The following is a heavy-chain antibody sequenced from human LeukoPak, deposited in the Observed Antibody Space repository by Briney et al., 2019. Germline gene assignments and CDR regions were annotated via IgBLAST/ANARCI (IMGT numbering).Heavy chain of an antibody. Sequence: KSGGSLRLSCADSGFTVSSNYMRWVRQAPGKGLEWVSVIYSGGNTFYADSVKGRFTISRHNSENTLYLQMNSLSADDTAVYYCVRLMGSGWFDPWGQGTLVTVFS. D-gene: IGHD1-26*01. J-gene: IGHJ5*02. V-gene: IGHV3-53*04. CDR2: IYSGGNT. CDR3: VRLMGSGWFDP. CDR1: GFTVSSNY.